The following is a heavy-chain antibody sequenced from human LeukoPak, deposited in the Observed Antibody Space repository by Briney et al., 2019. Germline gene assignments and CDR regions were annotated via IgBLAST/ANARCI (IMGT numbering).Heavy chain of an antibody. CDR3: ARDSNILTGYPDAFDI. Sequence: GGSLRLSCAASGFSFSPTWMHWVRQPPGQGLVWVARITSDGTSISYAESVKGRFTISRDNARNTLYLQMNSLRVEDTAVYYCARDSNILTGYPDAFDIWGQGTMVTVSS. CDR1: GFSFSPTW. CDR2: ITSDGTSI. V-gene: IGHV3-74*03. D-gene: IGHD3-9*01. J-gene: IGHJ3*02.